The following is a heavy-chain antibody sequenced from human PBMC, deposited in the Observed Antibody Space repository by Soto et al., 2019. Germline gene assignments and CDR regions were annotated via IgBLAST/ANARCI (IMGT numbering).Heavy chain of an antibody. J-gene: IGHJ6*02. Sequence: SGPTLVNPTQTLTLTCTFSGFSLSTSGMCVSWIRQPPGKALEWLAHIDWDDDKYYSTSLKTRLTISKDTSKNQVVLTMTNMDPVDTATYYCARIRIDGSAGNYYYYGMDVWGQGTTVTVSS. V-gene: IGHV2-70*01. CDR1: GFSLSTSGMC. CDR2: IDWDDDK. CDR3: ARIRIDGSAGNYYYYGMDV. D-gene: IGHD3-10*01.